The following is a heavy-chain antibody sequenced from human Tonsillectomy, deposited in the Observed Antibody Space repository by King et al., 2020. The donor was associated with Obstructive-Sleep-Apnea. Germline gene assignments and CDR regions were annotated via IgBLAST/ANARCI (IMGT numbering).Heavy chain of an antibody. D-gene: IGHD5-12*01. CDR2: IRWKSDRE. CDR3: AKDRQGGFDAFDI. V-gene: IGHV3-9*01. CDR1: GFTFDDYA. Sequence: DVQLVESGGGLVQPGRSLRLSCAASGFTFDDYAMHWVRQAPGKGLEWVSGIRWKSDRESYADSVKGRFTISRDNAKNSLYLQMNSLRAEDTALYYCAKDRQGGFDAFDIWGQGTMVTVSS. J-gene: IGHJ3*02.